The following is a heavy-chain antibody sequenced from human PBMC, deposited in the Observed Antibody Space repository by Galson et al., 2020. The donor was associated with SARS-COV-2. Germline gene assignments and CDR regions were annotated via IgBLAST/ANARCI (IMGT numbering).Heavy chain of an antibody. V-gene: IGHV3-23*01. D-gene: IGHD4-17*01. J-gene: IGHJ4*02. CDR1: GFTFSSYD. CDR3: AKVMRGYGEFDY. Sequence: GESLKISCAASGFTFSSYDMSWVRQAPGKGLEWVSTISGSGDATYYAGSVKGRFTISRDSSRNTLYLRMNSLRAEDTAIYYCAKVMRGYGEFDYGGQGTLVTVSS. CDR2: ISGSGDAT.